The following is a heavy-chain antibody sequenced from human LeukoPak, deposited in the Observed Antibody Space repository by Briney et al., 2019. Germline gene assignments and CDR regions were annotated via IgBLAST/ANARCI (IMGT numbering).Heavy chain of an antibody. CDR3: ARVSSSMGGAADY. CDR1: EFTFSSYY. V-gene: IGHV3-21*01. D-gene: IGHD6-6*01. Sequence: GGSLRLSCAASEFTFSSYYMSWVRQAPGKGLEWVSSISTSSSYIYYADSVKGRFTISRDNAKNSVYLEMNSLRAEDTAVYYCARVSSSMGGAADYWGQGTLVTVSS. CDR2: ISTSSSYI. J-gene: IGHJ4*02.